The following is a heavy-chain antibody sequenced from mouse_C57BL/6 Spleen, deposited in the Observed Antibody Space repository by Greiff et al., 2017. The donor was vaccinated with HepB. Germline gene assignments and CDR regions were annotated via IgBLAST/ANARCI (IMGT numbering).Heavy chain of an antibody. CDR3: AFITTVGFDY. D-gene: IGHD1-1*01. Sequence: VHLVESGAELARPGASVKMSCKASGYTFTSYTLHWVKQRPGQGLEWIGYINPSSGYTKYNQKFKDKATLTADKSSSTAYMQLSSLTSEDSAVYYCAFITTVGFDYWGQGTTLTVSS. CDR1: GYTFTSYT. J-gene: IGHJ2*01. V-gene: IGHV1-4*01. CDR2: INPSSGYT.